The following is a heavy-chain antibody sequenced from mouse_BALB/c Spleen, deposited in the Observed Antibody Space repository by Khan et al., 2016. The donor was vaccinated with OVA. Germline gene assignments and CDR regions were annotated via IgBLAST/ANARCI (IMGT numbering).Heavy chain of an antibody. CDR2: IDPANGNT. Sequence: EVKLEESGAETVKPGASVKLSCTGSGFNIKDTYVHWVKQRPEQGLEWIGRIDPANGNTKYDPKFQGKATLTADTSSNTAYLQLSRLTSEDTAVSYCSSSLLLYAMDYWGQGTSVTVFS. D-gene: IGHD1-2*01. CDR3: SSSLLLYAMDY. CDR1: GFNIKDTY. V-gene: IGHV14-3*02. J-gene: IGHJ4*01.